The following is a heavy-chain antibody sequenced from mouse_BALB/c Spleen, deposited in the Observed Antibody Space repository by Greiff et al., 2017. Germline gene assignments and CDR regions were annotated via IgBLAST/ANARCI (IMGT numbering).Heavy chain of an antibody. J-gene: IGHJ3*01. D-gene: IGHD2-4*01. CDR1: GYTFTSYY. Sequence: QVQLQQSGPELVKPGASVRISCKASGYTFTSYYIHWVKQRPGQGLEWIGWIYPGNVNTKYNEKFKGKATLTADKSSSTAYMQLSSLTSEDSAVYFCERDYDYEFAYWGQGTLVTVSA. CDR2: IYPGNVNT. V-gene: IGHV1S56*01. CDR3: ERDYDYEFAY.